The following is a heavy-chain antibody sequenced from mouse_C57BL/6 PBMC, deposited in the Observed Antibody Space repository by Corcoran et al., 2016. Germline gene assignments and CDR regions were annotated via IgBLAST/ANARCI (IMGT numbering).Heavy chain of an antibody. V-gene: IGHV1-19*01. CDR2: INPYNGGT. CDR3: ARPTMVTCFDY. CDR1: GYTFTDYY. D-gene: IGHD2-9*01. Sequence: EVQLQQSGPVLVKPGASVKMSCKASGYTFTDYYMNWVKQSHGKSLEWIGVINPYNGGTSYNQKFKGKATLTVDKSSSTAYMELNSLTSEDSAVYYCARPTMVTCFDYWGQGTTLTVSS. J-gene: IGHJ2*01.